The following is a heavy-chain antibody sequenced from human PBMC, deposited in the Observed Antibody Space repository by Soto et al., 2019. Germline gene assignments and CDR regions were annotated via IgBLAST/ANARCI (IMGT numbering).Heavy chain of an antibody. CDR3: ARLGYCSSTSCYHVHY. V-gene: IGHV5-10-1*01. J-gene: IGHJ4*02. CDR1: GYSFTSYW. Sequence: GESLKISCKGSGYSFTSYWISWVRQMPGKGLEWMGRIDPSDSYTNYSPSFQGHVTISADKSISTAYLQWSSLKASDTAMYYCARLGYCSSTSCYHVHYWGQGTLVTVSS. CDR2: IDPSDSYT. D-gene: IGHD2-2*01.